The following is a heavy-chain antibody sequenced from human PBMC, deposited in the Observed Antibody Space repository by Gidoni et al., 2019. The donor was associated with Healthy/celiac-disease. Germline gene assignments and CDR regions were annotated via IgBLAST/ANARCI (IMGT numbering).Heavy chain of an antibody. CDR2: INHSGST. CDR3: ARGPNVLLWFRESNNWFDP. D-gene: IGHD3-10*01. V-gene: IGHV4-34*01. CDR1: GGSFSGYY. Sequence: QVQLQQRGAGLLKPSETLSLTCAVYGGSFSGYYWSWIRQPPGKGLEWIGEINHSGSTNYNPSLKSRVTISVDTSKNQFSLKLSSVTAADTAVYYCARGPNVLLWFRESNNWFDPWGQGTLVTVSS. J-gene: IGHJ5*02.